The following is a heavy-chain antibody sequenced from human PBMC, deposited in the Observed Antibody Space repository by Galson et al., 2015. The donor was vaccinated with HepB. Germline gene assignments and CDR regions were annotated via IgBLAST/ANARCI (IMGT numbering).Heavy chain of an antibody. D-gene: IGHD2-15*01. CDR2: ISYDGSNK. J-gene: IGHJ6*02. CDR3: ARDQNSYCSGGSCYYYYYGMDV. Sequence: SLRLSCAASGFTFSSYGMHWVRQAPGKGLEWVAVISYDGSNKYYADSVKGRFTISRDNSKNTLYLQMNSLRAEDTAVYYCARDQNSYCSGGSCYYYYYGMDVWGQGTTVTVSS. CDR1: GFTFSSYG. V-gene: IGHV3-30*03.